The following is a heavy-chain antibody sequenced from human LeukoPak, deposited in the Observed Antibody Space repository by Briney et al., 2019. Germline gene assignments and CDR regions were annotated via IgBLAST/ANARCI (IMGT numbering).Heavy chain of an antibody. V-gene: IGHV4-59*01. Sequence: SETLSLTCTVSGGSISHYYWSWIRQSPGKGLEWIGYIYYSGTTNWNPSLKSRVTISVDTSRNQFSLQLRSVTAADTAVYYCAREDPQTTGPEGMDVWGQGTTVIVSS. CDR2: IYYSGTT. D-gene: IGHD4-17*01. J-gene: IGHJ6*02. CDR3: AREDPQTTGPEGMDV. CDR1: GGSISHYY.